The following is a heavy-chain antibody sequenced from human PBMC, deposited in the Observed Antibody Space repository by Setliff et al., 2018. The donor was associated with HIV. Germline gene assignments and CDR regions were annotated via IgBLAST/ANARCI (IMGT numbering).Heavy chain of an antibody. J-gene: IGHJ4*02. V-gene: IGHV4-61*02. CDR1: GVSINSGNYY. Sequence: PSETLSLTCTVTGVSINSGNYYWGWIRQHAGMRLEWIGRNYSSGNTNYNPTLKSRFNIPADTPKNQFSLRLKSVTAAETAVYYCASGGDGYNPGGGTFDHWGQGTLVTVSS. CDR2: NYSSGNT. CDR3: ASGGDGYNPGGGTFDH. D-gene: IGHD1-1*01.